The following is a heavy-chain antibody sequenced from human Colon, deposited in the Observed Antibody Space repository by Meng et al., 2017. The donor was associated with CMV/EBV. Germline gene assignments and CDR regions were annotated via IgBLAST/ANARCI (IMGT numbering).Heavy chain of an antibody. CDR3: ARDLSMIVVLGKVPQVADNWFDP. CDR1: GYTFTGYY. D-gene: IGHD3-22*01. Sequence: ASVKVSCKASGYTFTGYYMHWVRQAPGQGLEWMGWINPNSGGTNYAQKFQGRVTMTRDTSISTAYMELSRLRSDDTAVYYCARDLSMIVVLGKVPQVADNWFDPWGQGTLVTVSS. V-gene: IGHV1-2*02. J-gene: IGHJ5*02. CDR2: INPNSGGT.